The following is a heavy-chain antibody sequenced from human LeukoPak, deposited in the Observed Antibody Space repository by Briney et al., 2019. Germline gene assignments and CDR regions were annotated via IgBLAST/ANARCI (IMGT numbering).Heavy chain of an antibody. CDR3: ARDLHYYYDSSGFDY. D-gene: IGHD3-22*01. Sequence: PSETLSLTCTVSGGSISSYYWSWIRQPPGKGLEWIGYIYYSGSTNYNPSLKSRVTISVDTSKNQFSLKLSSVTAADTAVYYCARDLHYYYDSSGFDYWGQGTLVTVS. J-gene: IGHJ4*02. CDR2: IYYSGST. CDR1: GGSISSYY. V-gene: IGHV4-59*01.